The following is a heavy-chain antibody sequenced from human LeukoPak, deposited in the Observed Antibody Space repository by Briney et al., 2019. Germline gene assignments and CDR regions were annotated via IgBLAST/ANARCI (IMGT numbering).Heavy chain of an antibody. V-gene: IGHV3-11*01. D-gene: IGHD3-10*01. CDR2: ISSRDNLI. J-gene: IGHJ4*02. CDR3: AREQWFRWEF. CDR1: GFVVNDYY. Sequence: GGSLRLSCAASGFVVNDYYMNWIRLAPGKGLEWVSYISSRDNLIYYADSVKGRFTISTDNAKNAVFLQLNKLTVEDTAVYYCAREQWFRWEFWGQGVLVTVSS.